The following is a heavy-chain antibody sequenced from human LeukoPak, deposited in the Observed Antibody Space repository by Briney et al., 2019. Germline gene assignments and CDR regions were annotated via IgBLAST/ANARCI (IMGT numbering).Heavy chain of an antibody. CDR1: GFTFSSYS. D-gene: IGHD6-13*01. CDR3: ARDGSWDPFDY. Sequence: PGGSLRLSCAASGFTFSSYSMNWVRQAPGKGLGWVSSISSSSSYIYYADSAKGRFTISRDNAKNSLYLQMSSLRAEDTAVYYCARDGSWDPFDYWGQGTLVTVSS. CDR2: ISSSSSYI. J-gene: IGHJ4*02. V-gene: IGHV3-21*01.